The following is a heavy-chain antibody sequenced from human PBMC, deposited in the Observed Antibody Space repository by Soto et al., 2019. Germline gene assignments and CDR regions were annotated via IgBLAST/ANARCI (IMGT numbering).Heavy chain of an antibody. Sequence: SETLSLTCAVYGGSFSGYYWSWIRQPPGKGLEWIGEINHSGSTNYNPSLKSRVTISVDTSKNLFSLMLSSGTAADTAVYYCARGGLIAARRAFDIWGQGTMVTVSS. CDR1: GGSFSGYY. J-gene: IGHJ3*02. D-gene: IGHD6-6*01. V-gene: IGHV4-34*01. CDR2: INHSGST. CDR3: ARGGLIAARRAFDI.